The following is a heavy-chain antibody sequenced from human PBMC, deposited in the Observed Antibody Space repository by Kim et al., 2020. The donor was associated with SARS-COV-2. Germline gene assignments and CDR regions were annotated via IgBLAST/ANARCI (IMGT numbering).Heavy chain of an antibody. CDR3: ARASYCGGDCYYYFDY. J-gene: IGHJ4*02. V-gene: IGHV4-59*13. D-gene: IGHD2-21*02. CDR1: GGSISSYY. CDR2: IYYSGGT. Sequence: SETLSLTCTVSGGSISSYYWSWIRQPPGKGLEWIGYIYYSGGTNYNPSLKSRVTISVDTSKNQFSLKLSSVTAADTAVYYCARASYCGGDCYYYFDYWGQGTLVTVSS.